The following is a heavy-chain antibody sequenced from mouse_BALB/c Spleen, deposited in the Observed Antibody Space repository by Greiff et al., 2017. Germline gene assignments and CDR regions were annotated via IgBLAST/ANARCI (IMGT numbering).Heavy chain of an antibody. CDR3: ARGPSYSLYAMDY. V-gene: IGHV2-9*02. D-gene: IGHD2-10*01. CDR1: GFSLTSYG. CDR2: IWAGGST. J-gene: IGHJ4*01. Sequence: QVQLKQSGPGLVAPSQSLSITCTVSGFSLTSYGVHWVRQPPGKGLEWLGVIWAGGSTNYNSALMSRLSISKDNSKSQVFLKMNSLQTDDTAMYYCARGPSYSLYAMDYWGQGTSVTVSS.